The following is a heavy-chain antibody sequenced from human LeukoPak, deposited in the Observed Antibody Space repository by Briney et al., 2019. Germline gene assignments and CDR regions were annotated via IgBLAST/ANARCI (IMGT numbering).Heavy chain of an antibody. CDR1: GYTFTSYG. Sequence: ASVKVSCKASGYTFTSYGISWVRQAPGQGLEWMGWISAYNGNTNYAQKLQGRVTMTRNTSISTAYMELSSLRSEDTAVYYCARITMVRGVIREVYWGQGTLVTVSS. CDR3: ARITMVRGVIREVY. D-gene: IGHD3-10*01. CDR2: ISAYNGNT. J-gene: IGHJ4*02. V-gene: IGHV1-18*01.